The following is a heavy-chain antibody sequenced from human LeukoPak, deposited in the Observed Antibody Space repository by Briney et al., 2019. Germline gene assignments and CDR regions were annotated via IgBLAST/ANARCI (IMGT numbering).Heavy chain of an antibody. CDR3: ARDSSNYGFDP. V-gene: IGHV4-31*03. CDR1: GGSISSGGYY. Sequence: SETLSLTCTVSGGSISSGGYYWSWIRQHPGKGLEWIGYIYYSGSTYYNPSLKSRVTISVDTSKNQFSLKLSSVTAADTAVYYCARDSSNYGFDPWGQGTLVTVSS. CDR2: IYYSGST. J-gene: IGHJ5*02. D-gene: IGHD4-4*01.